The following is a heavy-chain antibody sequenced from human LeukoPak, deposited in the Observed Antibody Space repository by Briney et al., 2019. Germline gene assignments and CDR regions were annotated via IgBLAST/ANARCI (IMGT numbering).Heavy chain of an antibody. CDR2: LSKSGNN. CDR1: GGSISSYY. CDR3: ARARYVNSFYAFDI. D-gene: IGHD3-9*01. V-gene: IGHV4-59*01. Sequence: PSETLSLTCTVSGGSISSYYWSWIRLPPGKGLEWIGYLSKSGNNNYSPSLKSRVTIFGDTSKNQFFLKLSSVTAADTAVYYCARARYVNSFYAFDIWGQGTLVTVSS. J-gene: IGHJ3*02.